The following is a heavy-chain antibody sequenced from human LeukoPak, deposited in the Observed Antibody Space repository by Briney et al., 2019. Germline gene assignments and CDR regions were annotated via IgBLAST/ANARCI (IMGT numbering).Heavy chain of an antibody. D-gene: IGHD3-3*01. V-gene: IGHV7-4-1*02. CDR3: ARDFRGYYDFWSGLDAFDI. CDR1: GYTFTSYA. J-gene: IGHJ3*02. Sequence: GGSLRLSCAASGYTFTSYAMNWVRQAPGQGLEWMGWINTNTGNPTYAQGFTGRFVFSLDTSVSTAYLQISSLKAEDTAVYYCARDFRGYYDFWSGLDAFDIWGQGTMVTVSS. CDR2: INTNTGNP.